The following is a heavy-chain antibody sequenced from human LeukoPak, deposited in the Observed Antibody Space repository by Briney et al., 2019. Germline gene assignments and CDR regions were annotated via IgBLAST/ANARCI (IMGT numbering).Heavy chain of an antibody. CDR3: TTDLGGSYYSYGGPA. J-gene: IGHJ5*02. D-gene: IGHD1-26*01. CDR2: IKSKTDGGTT. CDR1: GFTFDDYG. Sequence: GGSLRLSCAASGFTFDDYGMSWVRQAPGKGLEWVGRIKSKTDGGTTDYAAPVKGRFTISRDDSKNTLYLQMNSLKTEDTAVYYCTTDLGGSYYSYGGPAWGQGTPVTVSS. V-gene: IGHV3-15*01.